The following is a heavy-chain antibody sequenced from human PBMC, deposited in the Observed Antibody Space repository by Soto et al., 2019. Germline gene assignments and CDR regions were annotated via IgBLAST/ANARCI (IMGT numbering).Heavy chain of an antibody. CDR1: GFTFSDYR. V-gene: IGHV3-49*03. Sequence: AGGSLRLSCTASGFTFSDYRMSWFRQAPGKGLEWVAYIRTAAYGRTTEYAASVRGRFTISRDDSESIASLLMNSLKTEDTAVYYCTRAVRLSGDAFDIWGQGTLLTVSS. J-gene: IGHJ3*02. CDR3: TRAVRLSGDAFDI. D-gene: IGHD1-1*01. CDR2: IRTAAYGRTT.